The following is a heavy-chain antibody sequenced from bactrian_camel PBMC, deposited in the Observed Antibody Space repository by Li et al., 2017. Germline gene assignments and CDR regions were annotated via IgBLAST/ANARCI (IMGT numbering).Heavy chain of an antibody. Sequence: QLVESGGGLVQPGGSLRLSCVASGFTFSSYFMSWVRQAPGKQRERVGSIKRDGSTMYVDSVKGRFTISKDSAKNTLYLQMDSLKPEDTAMYYCAVYDSWFVCPSDHQSYQYWGQGTQVTVS. D-gene: IGHD3*01. CDR3: AVYDSWFVCPSDHQSYQY. J-gene: IGHJ4*01. V-gene: IGHV3S42*01. CDR1: GFTFSSYF. CDR2: SIKRDGST.